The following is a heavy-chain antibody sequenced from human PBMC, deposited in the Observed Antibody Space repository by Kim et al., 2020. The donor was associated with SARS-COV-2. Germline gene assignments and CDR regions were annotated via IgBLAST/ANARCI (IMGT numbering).Heavy chain of an antibody. D-gene: IGHD1-26*01. V-gene: IGHV3-74*01. CDR2: IESDGSST. Sequence: GGSLRLSCAASGFTFSNYWMHWVRQAPGKGLEWISRIESDGSSTYYADSVKGRFTTSRDNAKNALFLQMNSLRAEDTAIYYCTRGTQSGASYSDNWGQGALVTVSS. CDR3: TRGTQSGASYSDN. J-gene: IGHJ4*02. CDR1: GFTFSNYW.